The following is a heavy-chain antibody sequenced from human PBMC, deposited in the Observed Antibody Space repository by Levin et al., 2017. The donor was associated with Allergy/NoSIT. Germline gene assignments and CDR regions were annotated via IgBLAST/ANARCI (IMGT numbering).Heavy chain of an antibody. CDR2: IKQDGSET. Sequence: GESLKISCAASGFTYTSFWMAWVRQAPGKGLEWVANIKQDGSETYYVDSVKGRFTISRDNAKNSVSLQMNSLRVDDTAVYYCAREEGWGYHYGMDVWGQGTTVTVSS. D-gene: IGHD3-16*02. CDR3: AREEGWGYHYGMDV. J-gene: IGHJ6*02. CDR1: GFTYTSFW. V-gene: IGHV3-7*01.